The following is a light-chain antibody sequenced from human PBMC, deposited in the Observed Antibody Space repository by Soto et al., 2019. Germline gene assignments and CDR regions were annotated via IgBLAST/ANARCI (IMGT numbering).Light chain of an antibody. CDR2: EGS. Sequence: QCALTQPASVSGSPGQSITISCTGTSSDVGSYNLVSWYQRHPGKAPKLMIYEGSKRPSGVSNRFSGSKSGNTASLTISGLQAEDEADYSCCSYAGSSTFVVFGGGTKLTVL. CDR1: SSDVGSYNL. V-gene: IGLV2-23*03. CDR3: CSYAGSSTFVV. J-gene: IGLJ2*01.